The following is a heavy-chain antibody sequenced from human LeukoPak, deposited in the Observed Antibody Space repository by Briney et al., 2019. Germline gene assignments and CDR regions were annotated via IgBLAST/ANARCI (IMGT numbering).Heavy chain of an antibody. CDR2: ISWNSGSI. D-gene: IGHD3-10*01. J-gene: IGHJ4*02. CDR3: AKDGFGELLYYWFDY. V-gene: IGHV3-9*03. CDR1: GFTFDDYA. Sequence: GGSLRLSCAASGFTFDDYAMHWVRHAPGKGLERVSGISWNSGSIGYADSVKGRFTISRDNAKNSLYLQMNSLRAEDMALYYCAKDGFGELLYYWFDYWGQGTLVTVSS.